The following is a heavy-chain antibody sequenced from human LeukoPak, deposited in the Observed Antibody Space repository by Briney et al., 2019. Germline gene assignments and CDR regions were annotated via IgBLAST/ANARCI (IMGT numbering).Heavy chain of an antibody. J-gene: IGHJ4*02. CDR2: VYYSGST. V-gene: IGHV4-39*02. Sequence: PSETLSLTCSVSGGSINRSSKYWGWIRQSPGKGLEWIGSVYYSGSTDYNSSLKSRVTISVDTSKNHFSLQLSSVTAADTAVYYCATFSGNYVFDYWGQGTRVTVSS. D-gene: IGHD1-26*01. CDR1: GGSINRSSKY. CDR3: ATFSGNYVFDY.